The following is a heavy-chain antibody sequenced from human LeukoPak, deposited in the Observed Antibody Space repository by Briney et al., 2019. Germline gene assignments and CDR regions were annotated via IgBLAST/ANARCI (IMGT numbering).Heavy chain of an antibody. V-gene: IGHV3-11*04. CDR2: ISGSGSTV. D-gene: IGHD3-3*01. Sequence: GGSLRLSCAASGFTFSDYYMSWIRQAPGKGLEWVSYISGSGSTVYYAASVRGRFTISRDNAKNSLYLQMNSLRAEDTAVYYCARDGGLSKFQHWGQGTLVTVSS. CDR3: ARDGGLSKFQH. J-gene: IGHJ1*01. CDR1: GFTFSDYY.